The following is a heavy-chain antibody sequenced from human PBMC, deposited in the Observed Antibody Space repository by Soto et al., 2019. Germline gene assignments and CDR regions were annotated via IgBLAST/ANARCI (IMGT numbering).Heavy chain of an antibody. V-gene: IGHV3-23*01. Sequence: EVQLLESGGGLVQPGGSLRLSCAASGFTFSSYAMNWVRQAPGRGLEWVSAITSSGGSRYYADSVKGRFTISRDNSKHTLYLQMNSLRDADTAIYHCANSAGSDVYDNWFDPWGQGPLVTVSS. J-gene: IGHJ5*02. CDR2: ITSSGGSR. CDR1: GFTFSSYA. CDR3: ANSAGSDVYDNWFDP. D-gene: IGHD2-8*01.